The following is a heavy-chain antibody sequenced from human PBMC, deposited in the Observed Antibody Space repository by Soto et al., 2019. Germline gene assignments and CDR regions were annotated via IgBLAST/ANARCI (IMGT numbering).Heavy chain of an antibody. Sequence: QVQLVESGGGVVQPGRSLRLSCAASGFTFSSYGMHWVRQAPGKGLEWVAVISYDGSNKYYADSVKGRFTISRDNSKNSLYLQMNSLRAEDTAVYYCARDLSKGGRGFWSGYYVFDYWGQGTLVTVSS. CDR3: ARDLSKGGRGFWSGYYVFDY. D-gene: IGHD3-3*01. CDR1: GFTFSSYG. J-gene: IGHJ4*02. V-gene: IGHV3-30*03. CDR2: ISYDGSNK.